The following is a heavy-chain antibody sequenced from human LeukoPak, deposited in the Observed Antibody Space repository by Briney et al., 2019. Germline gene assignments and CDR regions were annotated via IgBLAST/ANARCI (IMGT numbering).Heavy chain of an antibody. J-gene: IGHJ6*03. D-gene: IGHD3-3*01. CDR1: GFTFSSYA. CDR2: ISGSGGST. V-gene: IGHV3-23*01. CDR3: ARALRFLEWPNCMDV. Sequence: GGSPRLSCAASGFTFSSYAMSWVRQAPGKGLEWVSAISGSGGSTYYADSVEGRFTISRDNSKNTLYLQMNSLRAEDTAVYYCARALRFLEWPNCMDVWGKGTTVTVSS.